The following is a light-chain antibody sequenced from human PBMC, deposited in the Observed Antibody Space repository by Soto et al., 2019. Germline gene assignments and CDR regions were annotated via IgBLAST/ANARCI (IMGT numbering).Light chain of an antibody. V-gene: IGLV2-14*03. CDR2: DVN. Sequence: QSALTQPASVSGSPGQSITISCTGTSSDVGSTFNYVSWYQHHPGKAPRLIMSDVNHRPSGVSDRFSGSKSGNTASLTISGLQAEDEGHYFCSAYSTGSTPVPFGGGTKLTVL. J-gene: IGLJ3*02. CDR1: SSDVGSTFNY. CDR3: SAYSTGSTPVP.